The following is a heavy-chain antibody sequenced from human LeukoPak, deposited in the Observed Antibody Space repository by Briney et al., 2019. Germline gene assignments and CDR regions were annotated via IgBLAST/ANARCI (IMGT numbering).Heavy chain of an antibody. D-gene: IGHD3-16*01. CDR2: IYYSGST. CDR1: DGSFSGFY. Sequence: PSETLSLTCAVSDGSFSGFYWSLIRQPPGKGLEWIGSIYYSGSTYYNPSLKSRVTISVDTSKNQFSLKLSSVTAADTAVYYCAREGLRGITFGGVIPWGQGALVTVSS. J-gene: IGHJ5*02. CDR3: AREGLRGITFGGVIP. V-gene: IGHV4-34*01.